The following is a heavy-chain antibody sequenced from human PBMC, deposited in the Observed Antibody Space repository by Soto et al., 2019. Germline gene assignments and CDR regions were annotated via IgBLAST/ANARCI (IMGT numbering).Heavy chain of an antibody. Sequence: SETLSLTCTVSGGSISSGGYYWSWIRQHPGKGLEWIGYIYYSGSTYYNPSLKSRVTISVDTSKNQFSLELSSVTAADTAVYYCAANTYYYDSSGYFGYFDYWGQGTLVTVSS. J-gene: IGHJ4*02. CDR2: IYYSGST. CDR1: GGSISSGGYY. D-gene: IGHD3-22*01. V-gene: IGHV4-31*03. CDR3: AANTYYYDSSGYFGYFDY.